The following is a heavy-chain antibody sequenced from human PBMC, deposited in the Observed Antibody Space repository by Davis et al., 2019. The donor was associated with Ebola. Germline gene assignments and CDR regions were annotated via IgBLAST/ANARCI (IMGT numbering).Heavy chain of an antibody. CDR3: ARESDAVGASTTDDAFDV. CDR2: INPNSGGT. Sequence: ASVKVSCKASGYTFTGYYIHWVRQAPGQGLEWLGWINPNSGGTTYAQKFQGRVTMTSDTSTSTAYLDLSRLTSDDTAVYSCARESDAVGASTTDDAFDVWGQGTMVTVSS. J-gene: IGHJ3*01. V-gene: IGHV1-2*02. D-gene: IGHD1-26*01. CDR1: GYTFTGYY.